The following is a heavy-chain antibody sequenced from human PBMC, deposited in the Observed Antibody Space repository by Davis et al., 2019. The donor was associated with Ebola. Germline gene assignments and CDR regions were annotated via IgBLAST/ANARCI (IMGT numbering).Heavy chain of an antibody. D-gene: IGHD6-13*01. CDR3: ARDPGAAAINWFDP. CDR1: GFTVSSNY. Sequence: GESLKISCAASGFTVSSNYMSWVRQAPGKGLEWVAVIWYDGSNKYYADSVKGRFTISRDNSKNTLYLQMNSLRAEDTAVYYCARDPGAAAINWFDPWGQGTLVTVSS. CDR2: IWYDGSNK. V-gene: IGHV3-33*08. J-gene: IGHJ5*02.